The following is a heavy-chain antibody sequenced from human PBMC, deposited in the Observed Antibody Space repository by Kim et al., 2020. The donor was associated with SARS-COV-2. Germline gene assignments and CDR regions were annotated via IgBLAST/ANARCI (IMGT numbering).Heavy chain of an antibody. CDR2: IYYSGST. D-gene: IGHD2-21*02. Sequence: SETLSLTCSVSGGSLTSSSYYWGWIRQPPGKGLEWIGTIYYSGSTHHNLSLESRVTMSVDTSKKQFSLKLTSVTAADTAVYYCARMGYGGNFLDYWGQGTLVTVSS. CDR3: ARMGYGGNFLDY. V-gene: IGHV4-39*07. CDR1: GGSLTSSSYY. J-gene: IGHJ4*02.